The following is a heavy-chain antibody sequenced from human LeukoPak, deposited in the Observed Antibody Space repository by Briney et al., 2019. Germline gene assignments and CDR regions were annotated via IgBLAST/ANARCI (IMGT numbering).Heavy chain of an antibody. D-gene: IGHD1-26*01. CDR2: FDPEDGET. CDR3: ATLADDSGSYYFDY. CDR1: GYTLTELS. V-gene: IGHV1-24*01. J-gene: IGHJ4*02. Sequence: ASVKVSCKVSGYTLTELSMHWVRQAPGKGLEWMGGFDPEDGETIYAQKFQGRVTITEDTSTDTAYMELSSLRSEDTAVYYCATLADDSGSYYFDYWGQGTLVTVSS.